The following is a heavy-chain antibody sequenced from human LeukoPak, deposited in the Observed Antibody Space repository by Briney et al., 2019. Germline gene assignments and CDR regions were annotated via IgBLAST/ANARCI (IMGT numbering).Heavy chain of an antibody. CDR1: GGSLSSDSYY. D-gene: IGHD4-23*01. CDR3: ARGDGGKPMGF. Sequence: SETLSLTCTVFGGSLSSDSYYWGWMRQPPGKGPEWIGSIYYVGGTFYNPSLGSRLTISMDTSKNQFSLNLSSVTAADTAVYYCARGDGGKPMGFWGQGTLVAVSS. CDR2: IYYVGGT. J-gene: IGHJ4*02. V-gene: IGHV4-39*07.